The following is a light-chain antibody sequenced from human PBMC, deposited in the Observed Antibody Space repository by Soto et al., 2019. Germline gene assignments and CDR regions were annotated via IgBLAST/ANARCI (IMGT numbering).Light chain of an antibody. CDR1: SSDVGGYNF. CDR2: DVS. J-gene: IGLJ1*01. V-gene: IGLV2-14*03. CDR3: STYTSSYTYV. Sequence: QSVLTQPASVSGSPGQSVTISCAGTSSDVGGYNFVSWYQQHPGKAPQLMIYDVSSRPSGVSNRFSGSKSGNTASLTISGLQAEDEAEYYCSTYTSSYTYVFGTGTKLTFL.